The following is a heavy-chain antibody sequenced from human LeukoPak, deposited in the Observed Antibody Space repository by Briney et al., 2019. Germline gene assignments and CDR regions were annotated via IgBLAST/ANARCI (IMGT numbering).Heavy chain of an antibody. CDR1: GGSISTTNYY. CDR2: IVYSGST. J-gene: IGHJ4*02. Sequence: SETLSLTCTVSGGSISTTNYYWGGIRQPPGMGLEWIGSIVYSGSTFYNPSLKSRVTISVDTSKSQFSLKLRSVTAADTAVYYCARGGNYYDSTRPFDYWGQGSLVTVSS. D-gene: IGHD3-22*01. CDR3: ARGGNYYDSTRPFDY. V-gene: IGHV4-39*01.